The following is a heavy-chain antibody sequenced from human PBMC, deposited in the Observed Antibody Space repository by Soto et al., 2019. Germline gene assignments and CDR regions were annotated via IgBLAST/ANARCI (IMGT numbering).Heavy chain of an antibody. Sequence: GGSLRLSCEASGFTFSGFDMHWVRQPTGKGLEWVSSIGTAGDTYYAVSVKGRFTISRDNAENSLSLQMNSLRAGDMAVYFCAKSQEIGTHFFDSWGQGTQVTVSS. J-gene: IGHJ4*02. CDR2: IGTAGDT. CDR1: GFTFSGFD. D-gene: IGHD6-13*01. CDR3: AKSQEIGTHFFDS. V-gene: IGHV3-13*01.